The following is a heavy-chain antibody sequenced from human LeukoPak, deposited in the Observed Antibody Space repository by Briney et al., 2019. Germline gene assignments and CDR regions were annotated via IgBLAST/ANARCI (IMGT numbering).Heavy chain of an antibody. V-gene: IGHV3-23*01. J-gene: IGHJ4*02. CDR1: GFTFRSYA. D-gene: IGHD3-16*01. CDR3: EKDIGGSGAY. Sequence: GGSLRLSCAASGFTFRSYAMSWVRQAPGKGLEWVSAVGGSGGDTYYADSVKGRFIISRDNSKNTVYLQMNSLRAEDTAIYYCEKDIGGSGAYWGQGTLVTVSS. CDR2: VGGSGGDT.